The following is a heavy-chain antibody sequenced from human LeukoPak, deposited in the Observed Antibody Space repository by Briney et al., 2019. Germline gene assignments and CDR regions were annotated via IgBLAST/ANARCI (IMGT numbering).Heavy chain of an antibody. CDR3: ARDPPYYDSTFYNPD. J-gene: IGHJ4*02. D-gene: IGHD3-22*01. CDR2: INPSGDTT. Sequence: ASVKVSCKASGYIFTSYYIHWVRQAPGQGLEWMGVINPSGDTTTYAQKFQGRVTMTRDMSTSTVYMELSSLRSEDTAVYYCARDPPYYDSTFYNPDWGQGTLVTVSS. CDR1: GYIFTSYY. V-gene: IGHV1-46*01.